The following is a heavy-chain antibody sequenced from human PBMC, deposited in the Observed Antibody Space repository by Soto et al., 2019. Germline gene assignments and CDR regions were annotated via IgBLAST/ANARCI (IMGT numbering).Heavy chain of an antibody. CDR1: GGSISSHY. CDR2: IYYSGST. Sequence: SETLSLTCTVSGGSISSHYWSWIRQPPGKGLEWIGYIYYSGSTYYNPSLKSRVTISVDTSKNQFSLKLSSVTAADTAVYYCARVGYSGYFDYWGQRTLVTVSS. CDR3: ARVGYSGYFDY. V-gene: IGHV4-59*06. D-gene: IGHD3-10*01. J-gene: IGHJ4*02.